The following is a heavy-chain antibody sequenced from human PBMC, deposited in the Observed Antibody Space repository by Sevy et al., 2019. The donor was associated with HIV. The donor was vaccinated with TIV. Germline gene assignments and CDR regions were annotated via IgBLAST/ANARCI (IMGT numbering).Heavy chain of an antibody. CDR1: GFTVSSNY. CDR2: IHSDDTT. D-gene: IGHD5-18*01. CDR3: ARGKSGYGYALNY. V-gene: IGHV3-66*01. J-gene: IGHJ4*02. Sequence: GGSRRLSCAASGFTVSSNYMPWVRQAPGKGLEVVSVIHSDDTTYHADSVKDRLPISRDNFKNTLYLHMSSLKAGDTPLHYCARGKSGYGYALNYWGQGTLVTVSS.